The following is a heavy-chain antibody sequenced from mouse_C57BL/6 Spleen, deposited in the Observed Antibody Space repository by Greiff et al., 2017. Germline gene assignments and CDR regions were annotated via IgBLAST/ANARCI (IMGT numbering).Heavy chain of an antibody. V-gene: IGHV2-4*01. CDR1: GFSLTSYG. Sequence: QVQLQQSGPGLVQPSQSLSITCTVSGFSLTSYGVHWVRQPPGKGLEWLGVIWSGGSTDYNAAFISRLSLSKDNAKSKVFVKTNSLQADDTAIYYCAKNGNYYDGSYWYFDVWGTGTTVTVSS. J-gene: IGHJ1*03. CDR3: AKNGNYYDGSYWYFDV. CDR2: IWSGGST. D-gene: IGHD1-1*01.